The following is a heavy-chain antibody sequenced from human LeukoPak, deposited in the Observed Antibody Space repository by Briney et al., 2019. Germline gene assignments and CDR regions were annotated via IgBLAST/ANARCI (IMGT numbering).Heavy chain of an antibody. CDR2: LYHSGIT. CDR3: ARAKYYDILTSPRPNWFDP. V-gene: IGHV4-39*07. D-gene: IGHD3-9*01. Sequence: PSETLSLTCTVSGGSISSSSYYWGWIRQPPGKGLEWIGSLYHSGITYYNPSLKHRVTISADTSKNQFSLKLNSVTAADTAVYYCARAKYYDILTSPRPNWFDPWGQGTLVTVSS. CDR1: GGSISSSSYY. J-gene: IGHJ5*02.